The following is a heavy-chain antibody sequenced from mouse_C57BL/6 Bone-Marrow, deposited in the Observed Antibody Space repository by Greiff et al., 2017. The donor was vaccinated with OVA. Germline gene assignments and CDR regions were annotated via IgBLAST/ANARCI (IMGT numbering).Heavy chain of an antibody. J-gene: IGHJ4*01. CDR3: ATYYYGSSYVRGCYAMDY. CDR1: GFNIKDYY. D-gene: IGHD1-1*01. Sequence: VQLQQSGAELVKPGASVKLSCTASGFNIKDYYMHWVKQRTEQGLEWIGRIDPEDGETKYAPKFQGKATITADTSSNTAYLQLSSLTSEDTAVYYCATYYYGSSYVRGCYAMDYWGQGTSVTVSS. V-gene: IGHV14-2*01. CDR2: IDPEDGET.